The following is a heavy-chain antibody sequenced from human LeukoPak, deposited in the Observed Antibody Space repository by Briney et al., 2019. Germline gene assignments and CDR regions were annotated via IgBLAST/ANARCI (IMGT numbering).Heavy chain of an antibody. CDR3: AKDPEF. V-gene: IGHV3-73*01. D-gene: IGHD3-10*01. CDR2: IRSKANSYAT. CDR1: GFTFSGSA. J-gene: IGHJ4*02. Sequence: GGSLRLSCAASGFTFSGSAMHWVRQASGRGLEWVGRIRSKANSYATAYAASVKGRFTISRDDSKNTAYLQMDSLRAEDTAVYYCAKDPEFWGQGILVTVSS.